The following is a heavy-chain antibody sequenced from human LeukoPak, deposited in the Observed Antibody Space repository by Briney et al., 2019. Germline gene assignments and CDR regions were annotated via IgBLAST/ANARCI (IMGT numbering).Heavy chain of an antibody. J-gene: IGHJ4*02. D-gene: IGHD4-17*01. V-gene: IGHV4-59*01. Sequence: PSETLSLTCTVSGGSISSYYWSWIRQPPGKGLEWIGYTYYSGSTNYNPSLKSRVTISVDTSKNQFSLKLSSVTAADTAVYYCARVRVTVTKDKADYYFDYWGQGTLVTVSS. CDR1: GGSISSYY. CDR2: TYYSGST. CDR3: ARVRVTVTKDKADYYFDY.